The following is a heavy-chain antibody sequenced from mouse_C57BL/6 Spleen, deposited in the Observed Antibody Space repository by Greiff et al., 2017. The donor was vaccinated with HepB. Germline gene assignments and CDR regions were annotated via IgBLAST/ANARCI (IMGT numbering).Heavy chain of an antibody. J-gene: IGHJ1*03. D-gene: IGHD1-1*01. Sequence: EVHLVESGGDLVKPGGSLKLSCAASGFTFSSYGMSWVRQTPDKRLEWVATISSGGSYTYYPDSVKGRFTISRDNAKNTLYLQMSSLKSEDTAMYYCARQGITTVHFDVWGTGTTVTVSS. CDR2: ISSGGSYT. CDR3: ARQGITTVHFDV. CDR1: GFTFSSYG. V-gene: IGHV5-6*01.